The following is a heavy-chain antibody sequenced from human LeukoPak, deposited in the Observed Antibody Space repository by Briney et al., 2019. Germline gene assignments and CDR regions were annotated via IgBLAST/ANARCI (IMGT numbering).Heavy chain of an antibody. V-gene: IGHV3-30*02. D-gene: IGHD3-16*01. J-gene: IGHJ4*02. CDR1: GFIFSDYG. CDR3: AKDFVRITFGGADY. CDR2: IRRDGSNK. Sequence: GGSLRLSCAASGFIFSDYGMHWVRQAPGKGLEWLTFIRRDGSNKYYADSVKGRFTISRDNSENTLYLQVDSLKTEDTAVYYCAKDFVRITFGGADYWGQGALVTVSS.